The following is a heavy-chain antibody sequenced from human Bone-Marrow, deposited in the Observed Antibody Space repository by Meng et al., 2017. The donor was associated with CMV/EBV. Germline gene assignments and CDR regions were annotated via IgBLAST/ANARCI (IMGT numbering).Heavy chain of an antibody. V-gene: IGHV3-74*01. D-gene: IGHD6-6*01. Sequence: GESLKISFTASGFTFSSYWMHWVRQAPGKGLVGVSRINGDGTSTSYADSVKGRFTISRDNSKNTLYLQMNSLRAEDTAVYYCARTIAARPSYYYGMDVWGQGTTVTVSS. CDR1: GFTFSSYW. J-gene: IGHJ6*02. CDR2: INGDGTST. CDR3: ARTIAARPSYYYGMDV.